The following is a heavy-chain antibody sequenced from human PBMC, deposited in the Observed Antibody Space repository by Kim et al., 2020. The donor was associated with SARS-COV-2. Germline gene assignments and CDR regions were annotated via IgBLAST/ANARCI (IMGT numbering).Heavy chain of an antibody. Sequence: GGSLRLSCAASGFTFSNYSMTWVRQSPGKGLEWVGRIKSKTDGGTADLAAPVKGRFAISRDDSKNTLSLLMNNVETDDSAVYYCTTVSMRWGQGTLVTVSS. CDR3: TTVSMR. CDR1: GFTFSNYS. V-gene: IGHV3-15*01. J-gene: IGHJ4*02. CDR2: IKSKTDGGTA. D-gene: IGHD2-2*01.